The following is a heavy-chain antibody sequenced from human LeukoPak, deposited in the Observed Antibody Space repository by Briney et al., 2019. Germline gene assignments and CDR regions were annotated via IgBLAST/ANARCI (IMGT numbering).Heavy chain of an antibody. CDR3: AKDITSRIGVDGNYGMDV. CDR2: ISWNSGTI. V-gene: IGHV3-9*01. J-gene: IGHJ6*02. CDR1: GFTFDDYA. D-gene: IGHD6-13*01. Sequence: PGGSLRLSCAASGFTFDDYAMHWVRQVPGKGLEWVSGISWNSGTIVYADSVKGRFTISRDNAKNSVYLQMNSLRPEDTALYHCAKDITSRIGVDGNYGMDVWGQGTTVTVSS.